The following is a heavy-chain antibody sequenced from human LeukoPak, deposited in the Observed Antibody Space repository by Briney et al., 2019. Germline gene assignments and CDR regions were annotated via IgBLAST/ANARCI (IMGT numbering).Heavy chain of an antibody. V-gene: IGHV4-4*07. CDR2: IYTSGST. CDR1: GGSISSYY. CDR3: ARHVSGSYNDAFDI. J-gene: IGHJ3*02. D-gene: IGHD1-26*01. Sequence: SETLSLTCTVSGGSISSYYWSWIRQPAGKGLEWIGRIYTSGSTNYNPSLKSRVTISVDKSKNQFSLKLNSVTAADTAVYYCARHVSGSYNDAFDIWGQGTMVTVSS.